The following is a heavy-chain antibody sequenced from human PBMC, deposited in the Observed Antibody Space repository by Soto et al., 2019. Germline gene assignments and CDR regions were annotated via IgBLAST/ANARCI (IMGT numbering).Heavy chain of an antibody. CDR3: ARSITMLVVVTPQGFDY. Sequence: GGSLRLSCVASGFTFSNYGMYWVRQAPGKGLEWVSYISDSSSTIYYADSVKGRFTIPRDNAKNSLYLQMNSLRDEDTAVYYCARSITMLVVVTPQGFDYWGQGALVTVS. CDR2: ISDSSSTI. CDR1: GFTFSNYG. V-gene: IGHV3-48*02. J-gene: IGHJ4*02. D-gene: IGHD3-22*01.